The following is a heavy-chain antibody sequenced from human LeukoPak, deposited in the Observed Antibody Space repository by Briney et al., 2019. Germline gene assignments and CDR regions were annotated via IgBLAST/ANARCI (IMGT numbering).Heavy chain of an antibody. CDR3: AKAWPLEFDY. Sequence: RTGGSLRLSCAASGFTFSRYWIHWVRQAPGKGLEWVSAISGSGGSTYYADSVKGRFTISRDNSKNTLYLQMNSLRAEDTAVYYCAKAWPLEFDYWGQGTLVTVSS. CDR1: GFTFSRYW. CDR2: ISGSGGST. V-gene: IGHV3-23*01. D-gene: IGHD3-3*01. J-gene: IGHJ4*02.